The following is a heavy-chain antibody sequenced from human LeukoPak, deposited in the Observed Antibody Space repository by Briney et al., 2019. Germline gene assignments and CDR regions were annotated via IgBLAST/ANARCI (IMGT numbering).Heavy chain of an antibody. J-gene: IGHJ4*02. V-gene: IGHV4-59*08. Sequence: SETLSLTCAVYGGSFSGYYWSWIRQPPGKGLEWIGYIYYSGSTNYNPSLKSRVTISVDTSKNQFSLKLSSVTAADTAVYYCARHSGSYWYWGQGTLVTVSS. D-gene: IGHD1-26*01. CDR2: IYYSGST. CDR3: ARHSGSYWY. CDR1: GGSFSGYY.